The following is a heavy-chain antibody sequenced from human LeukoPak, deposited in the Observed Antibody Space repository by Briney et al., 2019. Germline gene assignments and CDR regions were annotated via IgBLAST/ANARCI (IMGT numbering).Heavy chain of an antibody. V-gene: IGHV4-39*07. Sequence: SETLSLTCTVSGGSISSTNYYWGWIRQPPGKGLEWIGSIYYSGSTYYNPSLKSRVTISVDTSKNQFSLKLSSVTAADTAVYYCARVGYSKGGDWGQGTLVTVSS. CDR1: GGSISSTNYY. CDR3: ARVGYSKGGD. D-gene: IGHD5-24*01. J-gene: IGHJ4*02. CDR2: IYYSGST.